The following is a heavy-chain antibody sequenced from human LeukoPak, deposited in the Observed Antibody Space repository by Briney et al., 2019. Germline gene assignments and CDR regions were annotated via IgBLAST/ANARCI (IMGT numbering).Heavy chain of an antibody. Sequence: TGGSLTLSCVASGFTFSSYAMSWVRQAPGKGLEWVSAISGSADSTYYADPVKGRFTISRDNSKNTLYLQMNSLRAEDTAIYYCAKRNSSGWGPFWYWGQGTLVTVSS. CDR1: GFTFSSYA. V-gene: IGHV3-23*01. J-gene: IGHJ4*02. CDR2: ISGSADST. CDR3: AKRNSSGWGPFWY. D-gene: IGHD6-19*01.